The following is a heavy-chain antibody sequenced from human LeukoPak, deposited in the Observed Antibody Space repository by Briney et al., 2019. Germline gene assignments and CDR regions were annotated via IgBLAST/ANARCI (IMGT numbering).Heavy chain of an antibody. D-gene: IGHD2-2*01. Sequence: ASVKVSCKASGYSFTSNYMHWVRQAPGQGLEWMGRINPNSGGTNYAQKFQGRVTMTRDTSISTAYMELSRLRSDDTAVYYCATDLLWSPRNDAFDIWGQGTMVTVSS. CDR3: ATDLLWSPRNDAFDI. CDR1: GYSFTSNY. J-gene: IGHJ3*02. CDR2: INPNSGGT. V-gene: IGHV1-2*06.